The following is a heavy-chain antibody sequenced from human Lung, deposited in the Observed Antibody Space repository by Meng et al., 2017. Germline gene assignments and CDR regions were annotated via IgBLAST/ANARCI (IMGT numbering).Heavy chain of an antibody. CDR3: ARGTPGRSYSDY. D-gene: IGHD3-10*01. V-gene: IGHV1-18*01. Sequence: QVQLVQAGAEVKKPGASVKVSGKASGYTFINYGVAWVRQAPGQGLEWMAWPGAHDGDTSNAPKFQGRVTVSADRPTATAYMELRSIRSDDTAVYYCARGTPGRSYSDYWGQGTLVTVSS. CDR1: GYTFINYG. CDR2: PGAHDGDT. J-gene: IGHJ4*02.